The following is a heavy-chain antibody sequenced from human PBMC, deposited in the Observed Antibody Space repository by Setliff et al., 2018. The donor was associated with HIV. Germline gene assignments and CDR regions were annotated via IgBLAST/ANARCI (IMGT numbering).Heavy chain of an antibody. V-gene: IGHV1-8*02. J-gene: IGHJ4*02. Sequence: ASVKVSCKASGYTFTNYDINWVRQSPGQGLEWLGWMNPNSGRAGSAQMFQGRLTMTRDTSTSTAYMELSSLTSDDTAIYYCGRGRLSWSPDFWGQGTLVTVSS. CDR1: GYTFTNYD. CDR2: MNPNSGRA. CDR3: GRGRLSWSPDF.